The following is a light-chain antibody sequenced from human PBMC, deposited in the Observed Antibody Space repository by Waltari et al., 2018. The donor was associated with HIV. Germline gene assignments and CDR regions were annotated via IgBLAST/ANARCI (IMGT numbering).Light chain of an antibody. V-gene: IGLV3-21*02. CDR1: SIGSKR. CDR3: QVWYSLTDPVV. CDR2: DDS. Sequence: SYVLTRPPSVSVAPGQTARITCGGSSIGSKRVHWYQQKPGQAPVLVVSDDSDRPSGIPERFSGSKSGNTATLTISRVEAGDEADYYCQVWYSLTDPVVFGGGTKLTVL. J-gene: IGLJ2*01.